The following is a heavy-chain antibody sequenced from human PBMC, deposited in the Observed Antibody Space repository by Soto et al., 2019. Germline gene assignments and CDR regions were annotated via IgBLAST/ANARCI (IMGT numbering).Heavy chain of an antibody. V-gene: IGHV3-23*01. D-gene: IGHD1-26*01. CDR2: ISDSGGST. CDR3: AKSRGGNTSRTADF. J-gene: IGHJ4*02. Sequence: EVQLLESGGGLVQPGGSLRLSCAASGFTFSSYGMSWVRQAPGKGPEWVSSISDSGGSTYYADSVKGRFTVSRDNSKNTLFLQMNSLRAEDTAVYYCAKSRGGNTSRTADFWGQGTLVTVSS. CDR1: GFTFSSYG.